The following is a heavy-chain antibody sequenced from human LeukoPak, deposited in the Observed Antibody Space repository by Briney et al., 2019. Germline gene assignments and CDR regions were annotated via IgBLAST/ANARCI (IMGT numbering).Heavy chain of an antibody. CDR3: AKRFRGTSGLYYFDS. CDR1: GFTFSSYS. V-gene: IGHV3-21*04. D-gene: IGHD2/OR15-2a*01. CDR2: ISSSSSYI. J-gene: IGHJ4*02. Sequence: GGSLRLSCAASGFTFSSYSMNWVRQAPGKGLEWVSSISSSSSYIYYADSVKGRFTISRDNAKNSLYLQMNSLRAEDTAVYYCAKRFRGTSGLYYFDSWGQGTLVTVSS.